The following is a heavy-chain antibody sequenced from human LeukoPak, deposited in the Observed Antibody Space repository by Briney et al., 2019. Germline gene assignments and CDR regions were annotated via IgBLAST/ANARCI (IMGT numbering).Heavy chain of an antibody. CDR2: IKQDGSEK. D-gene: IGHD3-10*01. J-gene: IGHJ4*02. V-gene: IGHV3-7*01. CDR1: GFTFSSYW. Sequence: GGSLRLSCAASGFTFSSYWMSWVRQAPGKGLEWVANIKQDGSEKYYVDSVKGRFTISRDNAKNSLYLQMNSLRAEDTAVYYCARTITMVRGAEYYLDYWGQGTLVTVSS. CDR3: ARTITMVRGAEYYLDY.